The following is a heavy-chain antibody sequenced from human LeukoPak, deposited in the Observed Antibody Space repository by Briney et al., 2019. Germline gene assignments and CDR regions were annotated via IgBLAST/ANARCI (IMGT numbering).Heavy chain of an antibody. Sequence: ASVKVSCEASGYTFPGYYMHWVRQAPGQGLEWMGWINPNSGGTNYAQKFQGRVTMTRDTSISTAYMELSRLRSDDTAVYYCAREHSSSSGKVFDYWGQGTLVTVSS. D-gene: IGHD6-6*01. CDR2: INPNSGGT. CDR3: AREHSSSSGKVFDY. CDR1: GYTFPGYY. V-gene: IGHV1-2*02. J-gene: IGHJ4*02.